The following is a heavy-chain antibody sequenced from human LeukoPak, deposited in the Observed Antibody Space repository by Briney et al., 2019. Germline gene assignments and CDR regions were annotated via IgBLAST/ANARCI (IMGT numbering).Heavy chain of an antibody. J-gene: IGHJ4*02. CDR1: GYSISSGYY. CDR3: ASHSGGYAY. V-gene: IGHV4-38-2*02. CDR2: IYHSGST. Sequence: PSETLSLTYTVSGYSISSGYYWGWIRQPPGKGLEWIGSIYHSGSTYYNPSLKSRVTISVDTSKNQFSLKLSSVTAADTAVYYCASHSGGYAYWGQGTLVTVSS. D-gene: IGHD5-12*01.